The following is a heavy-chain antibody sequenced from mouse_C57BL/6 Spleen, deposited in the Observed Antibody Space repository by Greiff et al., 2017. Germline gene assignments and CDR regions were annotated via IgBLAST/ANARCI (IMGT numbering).Heavy chain of an antibody. CDR1: GFTFSSYA. J-gene: IGHJ1*03. CDR3: ARDHYYGSSYWYFDV. Sequence: EVQRVESGGGLVKPGGSLKLSCAASGFTFSSYAMSWVRQTPEKRLEWVATISDGGSYTYCPDNVKGRFTISRDNAKNNLYLQMSHLKSEDTAMYYCARDHYYGSSYWYFDVWGTGTTVTVSS. D-gene: IGHD1-1*01. CDR2: ISDGGSYT. V-gene: IGHV5-4*01.